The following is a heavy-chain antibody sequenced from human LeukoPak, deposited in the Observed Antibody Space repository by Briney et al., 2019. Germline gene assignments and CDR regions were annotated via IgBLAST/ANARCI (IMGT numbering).Heavy chain of an antibody. CDR3: AKASFGSYYSNGFDI. D-gene: IGHD1-26*01. Sequence: GGSLRLSCAASGFIFSSYAMSWVRQAPGKGLGWVSGISGSGGSTYYADSVKGRFTISRDNSKNTLYLQMNSLRAEDTAVYYCAKASFGSYYSNGFDIWGQGTMVTVSS. CDR2: ISGSGGST. V-gene: IGHV3-23*01. CDR1: GFIFSSYA. J-gene: IGHJ3*02.